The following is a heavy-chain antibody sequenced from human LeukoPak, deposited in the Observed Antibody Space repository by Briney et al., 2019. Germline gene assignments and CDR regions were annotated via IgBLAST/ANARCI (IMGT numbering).Heavy chain of an antibody. V-gene: IGHV1-24*01. J-gene: IGHJ6*04. Sequence: ASVKVSCKVSGYTRTKVSIHWVRQAPGQGLEWMGGFDPADGEIIYAQKFQDRVSLTEDTSAHTASMELSSLRSEDTAIYFCAGSLAVAESNYYHGLAFWGKGTTVTVSA. CDR3: AGSLAVAESNYYHGLAF. D-gene: IGHD6-19*01. CDR2: FDPADGEI. CDR1: GYTRTKVS.